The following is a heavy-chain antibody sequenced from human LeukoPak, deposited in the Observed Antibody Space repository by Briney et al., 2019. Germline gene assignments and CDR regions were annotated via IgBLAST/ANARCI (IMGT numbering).Heavy chain of an antibody. CDR3: ARVVLGQDYYYYYYMDV. V-gene: IGHV1-18*01. Sequence: GASVKVSCKASGYTFTSYGISWVRQAPGQGLEWMGRISAYNGNTNYAQKLQGRVTMTTDTSTSTAYMELRSLRSDDTAVYYCARVVLGQDYYYYYYMDVWGKGTTVTISS. J-gene: IGHJ6*03. CDR1: GYTFTSYG. D-gene: IGHD4/OR15-4a*01. CDR2: ISAYNGNT.